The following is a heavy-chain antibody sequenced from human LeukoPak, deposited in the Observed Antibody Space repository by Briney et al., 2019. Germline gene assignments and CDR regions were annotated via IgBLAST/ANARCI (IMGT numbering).Heavy chain of an antibody. V-gene: IGHV5-51*01. CDR3: ARGRSGYSYGFDY. J-gene: IGHJ4*02. CDR1: GYSFTSYW. CDR2: IYPGDSDT. Sequence: GESLKISCKGSGYSFTSYWIGWVRQMPGKGLEWMGIIYPGDSDTRYSPSFQGQVTISADKSISTAYLQWSSLKASDTGVYYCARGRSGYSYGFDYWGQGTLVTVSS. D-gene: IGHD5-18*01.